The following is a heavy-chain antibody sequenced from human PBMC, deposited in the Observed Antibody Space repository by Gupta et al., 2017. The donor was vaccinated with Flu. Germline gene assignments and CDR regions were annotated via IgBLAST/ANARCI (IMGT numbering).Heavy chain of an antibody. CDR1: GGSISSSNW. Sequence: QVQLQESGPGLVKPSGTLSLTCAVSGGSISSSNWWSWVRQPPGKGLEWIGEIYHSGSTNYNPSLKSRVTISVDKSKNQFSLKLSSVTAADTAVYYCARGMGSGSYLYYYYYYGMDVWGQGTTVTVSS. V-gene: IGHV4-4*02. CDR3: ARGMGSGSYLYYYYYYGMDV. D-gene: IGHD1-26*01. CDR2: IYHSGST. J-gene: IGHJ6*02.